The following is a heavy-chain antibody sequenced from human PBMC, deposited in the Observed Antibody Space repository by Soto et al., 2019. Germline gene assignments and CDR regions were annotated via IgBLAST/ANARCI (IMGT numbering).Heavy chain of an antibody. Sequence: EVQLVESGGGLVQPGGSLRLSCAASGFSFSTYSINWVRQAPGKGLEWVSYISSSSSTIYYADSVKGRFTISRDNAKNSLYLQMNSLRAEDTAVYYCARALSSSSWAFDDWGQGTLVTVSS. CDR1: GFSFSTYS. CDR3: ARALSSSSWAFDD. CDR2: ISSSSSTI. D-gene: IGHD6-13*01. J-gene: IGHJ4*02. V-gene: IGHV3-48*01.